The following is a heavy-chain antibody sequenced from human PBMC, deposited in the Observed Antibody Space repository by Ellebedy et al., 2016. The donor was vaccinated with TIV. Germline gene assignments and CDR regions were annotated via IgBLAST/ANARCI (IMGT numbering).Heavy chain of an antibody. V-gene: IGHV3-30*03. Sequence: PGGSLRLSCAASGFTFSDYGMHWVRRTPGKGLEWIGVISDKGRTQYYRDSVQGRFTISRDNSKDTLFLQMNSLRAEDPAIYFCARDPVGVGPAFDVWGQGTMVTVSS. CDR1: GFTFSDYG. D-gene: IGHD4-23*01. J-gene: IGHJ3*01. CDR3: ARDPVGVGPAFDV. CDR2: ISDKGRTQ.